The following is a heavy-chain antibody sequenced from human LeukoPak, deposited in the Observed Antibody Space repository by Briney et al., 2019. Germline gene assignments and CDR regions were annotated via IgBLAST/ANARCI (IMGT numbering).Heavy chain of an antibody. Sequence: SVKVSCKASGGTFSSYAISWVRQAPGQGLEWMGGIIPIFGTANYAQKFQGRVTITADESTSTAYMELSSLRSEDTAVYYCATKGDHIVVVTADAFDIWGQGTMVTVSS. CDR3: ATKGDHIVVVTADAFDI. CDR1: GGTFSSYA. J-gene: IGHJ3*02. D-gene: IGHD2-21*02. CDR2: IIPIFGTA. V-gene: IGHV1-69*13.